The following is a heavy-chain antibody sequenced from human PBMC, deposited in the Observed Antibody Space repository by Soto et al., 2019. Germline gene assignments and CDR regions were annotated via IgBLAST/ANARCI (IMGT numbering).Heavy chain of an antibody. D-gene: IGHD6-19*01. Sequence: ASVKVSCKASGYTFTSYDINWVRQATGQGLEWVGWMNPNSGNTGYAQKFQGRVTMTRNTSISTAYMELSSLRSEDTAVYYCARDGAKNSSGWYGYYYYYYGMDVWGQGTTVTVSS. CDR3: ARDGAKNSSGWYGYYYYYYGMDV. V-gene: IGHV1-8*01. CDR2: MNPNSGNT. J-gene: IGHJ6*02. CDR1: GYTFTSYD.